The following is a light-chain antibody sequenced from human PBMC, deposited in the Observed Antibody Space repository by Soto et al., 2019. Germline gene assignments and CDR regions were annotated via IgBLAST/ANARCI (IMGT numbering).Light chain of an antibody. CDR1: QTISTY. CDR2: DAS. Sequence: DSQVTQSPSSLSASVGDRFTITCLAIQTISTYLNWYQQKPGKAPRLLIYDASSLQSGVPSRFRGSGSGTEFTLTISSLQPDDFATYYCQQYDSYSWTFDQGTKVDIK. V-gene: IGKV1-5*01. J-gene: IGKJ1*01. CDR3: QQYDSYSWT.